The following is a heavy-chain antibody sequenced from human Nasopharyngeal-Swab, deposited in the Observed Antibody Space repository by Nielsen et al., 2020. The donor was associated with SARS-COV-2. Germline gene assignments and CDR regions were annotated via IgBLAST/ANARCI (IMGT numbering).Heavy chain of an antibody. CDR3: ARMPYCSGGSCYSMSFDF. Sequence: WVRQAPGKGLEYIGNMFYTGTTFYNPSLKSRVTISVDTSKNQFSLSLSSVTAADTGVYYCARMPYCSGGSCYSMSFDFWGQGTLVAVSS. CDR2: MFYTGTT. D-gene: IGHD2-15*01. J-gene: IGHJ4*02. V-gene: IGHV4-39*01.